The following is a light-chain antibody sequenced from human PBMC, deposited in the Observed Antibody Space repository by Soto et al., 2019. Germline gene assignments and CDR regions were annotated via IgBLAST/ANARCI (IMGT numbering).Light chain of an antibody. Sequence: EIVMTQSPATLSVSPGERATLSCRASQTVSSSLAWYQQKAGQAPRLVIYGASTRATGIPARFSGSGSGTEFTLTIGSLQSEDFAVYYCQQYYTWPLTFGGGTRVEIK. CDR3: QQYYTWPLT. CDR1: QTVSSS. J-gene: IGKJ4*01. CDR2: GAS. V-gene: IGKV3-15*01.